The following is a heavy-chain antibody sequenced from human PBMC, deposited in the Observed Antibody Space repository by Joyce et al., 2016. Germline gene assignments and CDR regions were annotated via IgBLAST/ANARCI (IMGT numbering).Heavy chain of an antibody. D-gene: IGHD3-3*01. Sequence: EVQMVQSGAEVKKPGESLKISCKGSGYRFTSHWVGWVRQMPGKGLEWRGVTHPVDSETRYSPSFQGQVTISVDKSISTAYLQWSSLKASDTAMYYCVRKTVFGMVYDPWGQGTLVTVSS. V-gene: IGHV5-51*01. CDR1: GYRFTSHW. J-gene: IGHJ5*02. CDR2: THPVDSET. CDR3: VRKTVFGMVYDP.